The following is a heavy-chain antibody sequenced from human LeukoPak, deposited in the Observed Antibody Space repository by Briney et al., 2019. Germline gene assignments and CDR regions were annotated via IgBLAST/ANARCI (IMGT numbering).Heavy chain of an antibody. CDR3: ARVCWGRVAAAGSFYYYYMDV. CDR1: GASISSYY. CDR2: MYSYTGTT. Sequence: SETLSLTCSVSGASISSYYWSWIRQSPGKGLEWFGYMYSYTGTTDYNPSLKSRVTISVDTSKNQFSLKLGSVTAADTAVYYCARVCWGRVAAAGSFYYYYMDVWGKGTTVTVSS. V-gene: IGHV4-59*01. D-gene: IGHD6-13*01. J-gene: IGHJ6*03.